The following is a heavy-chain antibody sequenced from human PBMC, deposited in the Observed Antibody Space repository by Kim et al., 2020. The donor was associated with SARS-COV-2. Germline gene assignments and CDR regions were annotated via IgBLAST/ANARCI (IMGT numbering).Heavy chain of an antibody. CDR1: GFKFSNYW. CDR2: IKEDGSET. V-gene: IGHV3-7*01. CDR3: ARDCGGDCYSY. Sequence: GGSLRLSCEASGFKFSNYWMAWVRQAPGKGLEWVANIKEDGSETYYVASVRGRFTVSRDNAKNSLFLQMTSLRAEDTAVYYCARDCGGDCYSYWGQGTLV. J-gene: IGHJ4*02. D-gene: IGHD2-21*01.